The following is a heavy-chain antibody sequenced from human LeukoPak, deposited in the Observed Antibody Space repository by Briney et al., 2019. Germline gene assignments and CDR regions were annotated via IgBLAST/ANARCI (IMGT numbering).Heavy chain of an antibody. CDR3: AKDLRNGYGRFDY. CDR2: MYTGGGR. D-gene: IGHD5-24*01. V-gene: IGHV3-66*01. Sequence: GGSLRLSCAASGFSVSNYYMSWVRQPPGKGLEWVSVMYTGGGRYYGDSVKGRFTISRDNSKNTLYLQMNSLRAEDTAVYYCAKDLRNGYGRFDYWGQGTLVTVSS. J-gene: IGHJ4*02. CDR1: GFSVSNYY.